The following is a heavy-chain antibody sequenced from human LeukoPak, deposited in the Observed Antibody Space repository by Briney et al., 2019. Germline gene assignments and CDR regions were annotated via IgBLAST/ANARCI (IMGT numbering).Heavy chain of an antibody. V-gene: IGHV4-4*07. Sequence: SETLSLTCTVSGGSISSYYWSWIRQPAGKRLEWIGRIYSSGSTNYNPSLKSRVTMSVDTSKNQFSLKLSSVTAADTAVYYCAREGGITIFGVVTRGPFDYWGQGTLVTVSS. J-gene: IGHJ4*02. CDR3: AREGGITIFGVVTRGPFDY. D-gene: IGHD3-3*01. CDR1: GGSISSYY. CDR2: IYSSGST.